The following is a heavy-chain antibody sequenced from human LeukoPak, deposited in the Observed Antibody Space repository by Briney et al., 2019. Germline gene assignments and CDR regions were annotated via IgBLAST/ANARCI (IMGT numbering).Heavy chain of an antibody. CDR2: INPDSGGT. V-gene: IGHV1-2*02. D-gene: IGHD3-22*01. Sequence: ASVKVSCKASGYTFTGYYMHWVRQAPGQGLEWMGWINPDSGGTNYAQKLQGRVTMTRDTSISTAYMEVSRLRPDDTAVYYCAKDYYDSSGYLWRDAFDIWGQGTMVTVSS. CDR3: AKDYYDSSGYLWRDAFDI. J-gene: IGHJ3*02. CDR1: GYTFTGYY.